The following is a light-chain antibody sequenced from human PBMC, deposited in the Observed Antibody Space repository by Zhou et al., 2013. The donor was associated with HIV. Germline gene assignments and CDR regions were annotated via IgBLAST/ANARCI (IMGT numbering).Light chain of an antibody. V-gene: IGKV3-20*01. J-gene: IGKJ4*01. CDR1: QSVSNNY. Sequence: EIVLTQSPGTLSLSPGERASLSCRASQSVSNNYLGWYQQKPGQAPRLLIYAASSRATGIPDRFSGSGSGRDFTLTISRLEPDDFAVYYCQQYGSSPTTFGGGTKVEIK. CDR3: QQYGSSPTT. CDR2: AAS.